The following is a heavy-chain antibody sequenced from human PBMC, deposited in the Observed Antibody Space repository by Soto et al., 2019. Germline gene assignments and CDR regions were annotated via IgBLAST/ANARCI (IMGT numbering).Heavy chain of an antibody. D-gene: IGHD6-13*01. Sequence: EVQLVESGGGLVTPGGSLRLSCAVTGLTFTDAWMNWMRQAPGKGPEWVGRIKSKAAGGTADYAAAVKDRFTMSRDDSKNMLYLQRNSLKSADTAVYYCTSGMAAGTSWGQGTLVTVSS. CDR2: IKSKAAGGTA. CDR1: GLTFTDAW. V-gene: IGHV3-15*07. CDR3: TSGMAAGTS. J-gene: IGHJ5*02.